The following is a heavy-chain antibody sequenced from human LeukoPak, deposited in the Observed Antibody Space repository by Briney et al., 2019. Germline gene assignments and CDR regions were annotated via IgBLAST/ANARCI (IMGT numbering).Heavy chain of an antibody. CDR2: IYSGGST. CDR1: GFTVSSNY. CDR3: ARVPEYPLGAFDI. Sequence: GGSLRVSCAASGFTVSSNYMSWVRQAPGKGLEWVSVIYSGGSTYYADSVKGRFTISRDNSKNTLYLQMNSLRAEDTAVYYCARVPEYPLGAFDIWGQGTMVAVSS. J-gene: IGHJ3*02. V-gene: IGHV3-66*01. D-gene: IGHD2/OR15-2a*01.